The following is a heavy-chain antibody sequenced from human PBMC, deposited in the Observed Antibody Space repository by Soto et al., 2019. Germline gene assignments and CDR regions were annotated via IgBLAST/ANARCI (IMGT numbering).Heavy chain of an antibody. CDR2: TGSGTGPG. D-gene: IGHD2-15*01. V-gene: IGHV1-69*06. Sequence: QVQLVQSGAEVKKPRSSVKVSCKASGGTFSTNPISWVRQAPGQGLEWMGGTGSGTGPGKHAQKFQGRRTITVDKSTSTVYMELSSLSSEDTAVYYCARRDSGGFYRDFDSWGQGTLVTVSA. CDR3: ARRDSGGFYRDFDS. J-gene: IGHJ4*02. CDR1: GGTFSTNP.